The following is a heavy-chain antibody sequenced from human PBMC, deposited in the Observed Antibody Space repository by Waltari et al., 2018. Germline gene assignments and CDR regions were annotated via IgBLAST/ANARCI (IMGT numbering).Heavy chain of an antibody. CDR3: ARVGREYQLLYSNWFDP. D-gene: IGHD2-2*02. J-gene: IGHJ5*02. CDR2: IYHSGST. Sequence: QVQLQESGPGLVKPSETLSLTCTVSGYSISSGYYWGWIRQPPGKGLGWIGSIYHSGSTYYNPSLKSRVTISVDTSKNQFSLKLSSVTAADTAVYYCARVGREYQLLYSNWFDPWGQGTLVTVSS. V-gene: IGHV4-38-2*02. CDR1: GYSISSGYY.